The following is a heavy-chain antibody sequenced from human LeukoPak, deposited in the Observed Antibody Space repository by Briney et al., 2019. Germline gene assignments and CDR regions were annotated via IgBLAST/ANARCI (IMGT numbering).Heavy chain of an antibody. CDR1: GYTFTSYA. D-gene: IGHD3-10*01. CDR3: ASGKLWFGESFFDY. V-gene: IGHV1-3*01. Sequence: LVASVKVSCKASGYTFTSYAMHWVRQAPGQRLEWMGWINAGNGNTKYSQKFQGRVTITRDTSASTAYMELSSLRSEDTAVYYCASGKLWFGESFFDYWGQGTLVTVSS. J-gene: IGHJ4*02. CDR2: INAGNGNT.